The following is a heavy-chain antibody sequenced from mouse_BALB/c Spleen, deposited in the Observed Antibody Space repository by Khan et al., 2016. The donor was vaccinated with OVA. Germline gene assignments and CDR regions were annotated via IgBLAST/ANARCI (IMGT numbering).Heavy chain of an antibody. CDR2: ISDGGSYT. CDR3: ARGYYCNPFAY. Sequence: EVELVESGGGLVKPGGSLKLSCAASGFTFSDYYMYWVRQTPEKRLEWVATISDGGSYTYYPDSVKGRFTISRDDAKNNLDLQMSSLRSEDTAMYYCARGYYCNPFAYWGQGTLVTVSA. J-gene: IGHJ3*01. V-gene: IGHV5-4*02. CDR1: GFTFSDYY. D-gene: IGHD2-1*01.